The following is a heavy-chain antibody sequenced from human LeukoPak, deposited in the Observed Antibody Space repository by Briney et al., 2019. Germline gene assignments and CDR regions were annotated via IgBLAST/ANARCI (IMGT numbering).Heavy chain of an antibody. CDR3: ARGSSSRLY. D-gene: IGHD2-2*01. J-gene: IGHJ4*02. CDR1: GFTFSTYW. Sequence: PGGSLRLSCAASGFTFSTYWMSWVRQAPGKGLDRVANIKQDGSEKYYVDSVKGRFTISRDNTKNSLYLQMNSLRAEDTAVYYCARGSSSRLYWGQGTLVTVSS. V-gene: IGHV3-7*03. CDR2: IKQDGSEK.